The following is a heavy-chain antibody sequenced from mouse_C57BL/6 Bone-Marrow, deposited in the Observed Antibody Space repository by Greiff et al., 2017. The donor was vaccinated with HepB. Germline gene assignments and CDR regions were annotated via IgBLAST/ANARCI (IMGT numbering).Heavy chain of an antibody. D-gene: IGHD1-1*02. CDR2: IDPSDSYT. J-gene: IGHJ4*01. V-gene: IGHV1-69*01. CDR1: GYTFTSYW. Sequence: QVQLQQPGAELVMPGASVKLSCKASGYTFTSYWMHWVKQRPGQGLEWIGEIDPSDSYTNYNQKFKGKSTLTVDKSSSTAYMQLSSLTSEDSAVYYYALLWWKAMDYWGQGTSVTVSS. CDR3: ALLWWKAMDY.